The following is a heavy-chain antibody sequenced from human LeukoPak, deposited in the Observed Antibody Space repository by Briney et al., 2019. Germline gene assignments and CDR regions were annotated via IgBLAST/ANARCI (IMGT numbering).Heavy chain of an antibody. CDR3: ARGSGSHDAFDI. CDR1: GGSISIGDYY. Sequence: PSETLSLTCTVSGGSISIGDYYWSRIRQPPGKGLEWIGYIYYSGSTYYNPSLKSRVTISVDTSKNQFSLKLSSVTAADTAVYYCARGSGSHDAFDIWGQGTMVTVSS. J-gene: IGHJ3*02. CDR2: IYYSGST. D-gene: IGHD1-26*01. V-gene: IGHV4-30-4*08.